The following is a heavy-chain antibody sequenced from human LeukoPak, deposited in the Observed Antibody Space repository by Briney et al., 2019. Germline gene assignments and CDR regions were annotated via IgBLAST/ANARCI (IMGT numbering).Heavy chain of an antibody. J-gene: IGHJ4*02. CDR1: GGSFSGYY. D-gene: IGHD5-18*01. CDR2: INHSGST. CDR3: ARGSTAMVIDY. V-gene: IGHV4-34*01. Sequence: SETLSLTCAVYGGSFSGYYWSWIRQPPGKGLEWIGEINHSGSTNYNPSLKSRVTISVDRSKNQFSLKLSSVTAADTAVYYCARGSTAMVIDYWGQGTLVTVSS.